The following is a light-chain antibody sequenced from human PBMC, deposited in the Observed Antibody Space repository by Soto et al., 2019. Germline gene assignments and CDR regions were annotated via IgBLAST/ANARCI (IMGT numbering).Light chain of an antibody. CDR2: EVS. CDR1: SSDVGRYNY. V-gene: IGLV2-8*01. CDR3: GSYGGSNNLV. J-gene: IGLJ3*02. Sequence: QSALTQPPSASGSPGQSVTISCTGTSSDVGRYNYVSWYQHHPGKAPKLMIFEVSKRPSGVPDRFSGSKSGNTASLTVSGLQAEDEADYYCGSYGGSNNLVFGGGTKLTVL.